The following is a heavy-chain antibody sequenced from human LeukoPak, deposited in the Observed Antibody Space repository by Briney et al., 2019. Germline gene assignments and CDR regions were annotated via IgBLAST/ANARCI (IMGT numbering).Heavy chain of an antibody. V-gene: IGHV3-23*01. D-gene: IGHD3-10*01. CDR2: GSGSGGST. CDR3: AKDDNYYGSGSYQDY. Sequence: GGSLRLSCAASGFTFSSYAMSWVRQAPGKGLEWVSAGSGSGGSTYYADSVKGRFTISRDNSKNTLYLQMNSLRAEDTAVYYCAKDDNYYGSGSYQDYWGQGTLVTVSS. J-gene: IGHJ4*02. CDR1: GFTFSSYA.